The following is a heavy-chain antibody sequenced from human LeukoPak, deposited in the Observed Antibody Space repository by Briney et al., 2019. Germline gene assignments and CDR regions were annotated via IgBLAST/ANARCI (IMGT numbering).Heavy chain of an antibody. V-gene: IGHV3-48*04. CDR3: ARANYGGNVYDY. Sequence: PGVSLRLSCAASGFTFSSCSMNWIRQAPGKGLEWVSYIRSSSSIIYYADSLKGRFTISRDNAKNTLYLQMNSLRAEDTAVYFCARANYGGNVYDYWGQGTLVTVSS. J-gene: IGHJ4*02. D-gene: IGHD4-23*01. CDR2: IRSSSSII. CDR1: GFTFSSCS.